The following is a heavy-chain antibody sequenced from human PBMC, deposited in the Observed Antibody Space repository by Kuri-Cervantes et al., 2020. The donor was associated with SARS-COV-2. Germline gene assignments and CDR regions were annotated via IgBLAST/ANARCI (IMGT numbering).Heavy chain of an antibody. J-gene: IGHJ2*01. CDR1: GYTLTELS. Sequence: ASVKVSCKVSGYTLTELSMHWVRQAPGKGLEWMGGFDPEDGETIYAQKFQGRVTMTEDTSTDTAYMELSSLRSEDTAVYYCATTPIDYGDDQRYFDLWGRGTLVTVAS. CDR2: FDPEDGET. V-gene: IGHV1-24*01. CDR3: ATTPIDYGDDQRYFDL. D-gene: IGHD4-17*01.